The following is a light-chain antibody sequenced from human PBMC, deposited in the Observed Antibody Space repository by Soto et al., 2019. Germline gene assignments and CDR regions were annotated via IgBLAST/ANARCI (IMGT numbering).Light chain of an antibody. CDR2: EVS. CDR1: SSDVGGYNY. J-gene: IGLJ1*01. V-gene: IGLV2-8*01. CDR3: SSYAGSSHYV. Sequence: QSVLTQPPSASGSPGQSVTISCTGTSSDVGGYNYVSWYQQHPGKAPKLMIYEVSKRPSGVPDRFSGSKSGNTASLTFSGLQAEDEADYYCSSYAGSSHYVFGTGTKVTVL.